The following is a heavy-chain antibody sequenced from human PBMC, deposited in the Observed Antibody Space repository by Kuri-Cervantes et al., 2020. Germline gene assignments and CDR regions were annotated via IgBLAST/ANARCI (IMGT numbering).Heavy chain of an antibody. D-gene: IGHD2-2*01. CDR3: AKSYRGYQLLRSYYYYGMDV. V-gene: IGHV3-30*02. J-gene: IGHJ6*02. CDR1: GFTFSSYG. CDR2: IWYDGSNK. Sequence: GESLKISCAASGFTFSSYGMHWVRQAPGKGLEWVAVIWYDGSNKYYADSVKGRFTISRDNSKNTLYLQMNSLRAEDTAVYYCAKSYRGYQLLRSYYYYGMDVWGQGTTVTVSS.